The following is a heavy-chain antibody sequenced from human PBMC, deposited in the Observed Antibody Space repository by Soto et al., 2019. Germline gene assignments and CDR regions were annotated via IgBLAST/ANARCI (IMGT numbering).Heavy chain of an antibody. V-gene: IGHV1-69*01. D-gene: IGHD1-26*01. CDR2: VIPIFGTA. CDR1: GGTFSSYS. J-gene: IGHJ4*02. Sequence: QVQLVQSGAEVKKPGSSVKVSCKASGGTFSSYSINWVRQAPGQGLEWMGEVIPIFGTANYEQKFQGRVTNTAEESTSTAYMGLSSPRPADTSVYYCARGGGRHSEGIDYWGQGTLVTVSS. CDR3: ARGGGRHSEGIDY.